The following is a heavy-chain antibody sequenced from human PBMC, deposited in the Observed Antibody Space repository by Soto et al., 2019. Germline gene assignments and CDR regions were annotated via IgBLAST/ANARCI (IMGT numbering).Heavy chain of an antibody. D-gene: IGHD6-13*01. CDR2: ISAYNGNT. Sequence: ASVKVSCKASGYTFTSYGISWVRQASGQGLEWMGWISAYNGNTNYAQKLQGRVTMTTDTSTSTAYMELRSLRSDDTAVYYCARDRVPSSWTSDAFDIWGQGTMVTVSS. CDR3: ARDRVPSSWTSDAFDI. J-gene: IGHJ3*02. CDR1: GYTFTSYG. V-gene: IGHV1-18*01.